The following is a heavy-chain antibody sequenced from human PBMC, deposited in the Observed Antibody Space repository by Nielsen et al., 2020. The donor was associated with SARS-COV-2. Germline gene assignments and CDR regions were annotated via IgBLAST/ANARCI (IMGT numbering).Heavy chain of an antibody. CDR3: ARGAGRYWEATYFDY. D-gene: IGHD3-10*01. V-gene: IGHV3-30-3*01. CDR2: ISYDGSND. CDR1: GFTFSPYA. J-gene: IGHJ4*02. Sequence: GGSLRLSCAVSGFTFSPYAMHWVRQAPGKGLDWVAVISYDGSNDFYADSVKGRFTISRDNSKNPLYLQMNSLRAEDTAIYYCARGAGRYWEATYFDYWGQGTLVTVSS.